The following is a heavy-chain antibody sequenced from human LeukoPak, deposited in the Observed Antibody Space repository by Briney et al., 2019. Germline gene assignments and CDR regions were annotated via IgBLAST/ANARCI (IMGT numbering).Heavy chain of an antibody. J-gene: IGHJ4*02. CDR2: INHSGST. CDR1: GGSFSGYY. Sequence: PSETLSLTCAVYGGSFSGYYWSWIRQPPGKGLEWIGEINHSGSTNYNPSLKSRVTISVDTSKNQFSLKLSSVTAADTAVYYCARRPSLSGSYTTDYWGQGTLVTVSS. CDR3: ARRPSLSGSYTTDY. V-gene: IGHV4-34*01. D-gene: IGHD1-26*01.